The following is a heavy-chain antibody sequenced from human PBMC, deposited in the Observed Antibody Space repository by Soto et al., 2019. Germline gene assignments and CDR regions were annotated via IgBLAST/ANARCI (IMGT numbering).Heavy chain of an antibody. CDR2: INPTDGSV. CDR3: ARDFGRHGAVDTTSWFDP. D-gene: IGHD3-3*01. V-gene: IGHV1-46*01. J-gene: IGHJ5*02. CDR1: GYTFTSFY. Sequence: QVQLVQSGAEVKKPGASVKVSCTASGYTFTSFYMHWVRQAPGQGLEWIGMINPTDGSVSFAQKVQDRVTVATIRPTSTVDMELSSLTREDTDVYFCARDFGRHGAVDTTSWFDPWGQGPLVTVSS.